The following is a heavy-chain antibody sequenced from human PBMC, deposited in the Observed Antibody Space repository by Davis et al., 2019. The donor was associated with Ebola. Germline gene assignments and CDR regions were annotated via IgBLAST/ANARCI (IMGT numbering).Heavy chain of an antibody. J-gene: IGHJ3*02. CDR3: ARVSDTVTTFDI. V-gene: IGHV1-69*13. CDR1: GGTFSSYA. Sequence: SVKVSCKASGGTFSSYAISWVRQAPGQGLEWMGEIIPIFRSPNYAQKFQDGVTITADESTRTVYMTLSSLRSEDTAMYYCARVSDTVTTFDIWGQGTMVTVSS. D-gene: IGHD4-17*01. CDR2: IIPIFRSP.